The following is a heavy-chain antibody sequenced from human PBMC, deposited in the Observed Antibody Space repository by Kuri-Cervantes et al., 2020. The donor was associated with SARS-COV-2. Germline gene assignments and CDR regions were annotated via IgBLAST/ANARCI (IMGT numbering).Heavy chain of an antibody. D-gene: IGHD3-3*02. V-gene: IGHV1-18*04. CDR1: GYTFTSYG. CDR2: ISAYNGNT. J-gene: IGHJ6*02. CDR3: ARVIRSVNYYGMDV. Sequence: ASVKVSCKASGYTFTSYGIGWVRQAPGQGLEWMGWISAYNGNTNYAQKLQGRVTMTTDTSTSTAYMELRSLRSDDTAVYYCARVIRSVNYYGMDVWAKGPRSPSP.